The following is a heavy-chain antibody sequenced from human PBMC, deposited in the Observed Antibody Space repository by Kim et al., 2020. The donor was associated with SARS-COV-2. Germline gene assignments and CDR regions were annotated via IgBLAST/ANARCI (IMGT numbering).Heavy chain of an antibody. J-gene: IGHJ3*02. Sequence: SETLSLTCTVSGGSISSYYWSWIRQPAGKGLEWIGRIYTSGSTNYNPSLKSRVTMSVDTSKNQFSLKLSSVTAADTAVYYCARESSEYYDFWSGQQHAPTPIDAFDIWGQGTMVTVSS. CDR2: IYTSGST. CDR1: GGSISSYY. D-gene: IGHD3-3*01. V-gene: IGHV4-4*07. CDR3: ARESSEYYDFWSGQQHAPTPIDAFDI.